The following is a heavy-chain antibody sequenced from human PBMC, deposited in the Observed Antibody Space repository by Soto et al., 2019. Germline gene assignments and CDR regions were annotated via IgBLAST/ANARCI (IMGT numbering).Heavy chain of an antibody. V-gene: IGHV1-69*02. D-gene: IGHD4-17*01. CDR2: IIPILGIA. CDR1: GGTFSSYT. CDR3: ARHYGDYNGGY. Sequence: QVQLVQSGAEVKKPGSSVKVSCKASGGTFSSYTINWVRQAPGQGLEWMGRIIPILGIANYAQKFQGRVTITADKSTCTAYMELSSLRSEDTAVYYCARHYGDYNGGYWGQGTLVTVSS. J-gene: IGHJ4*02.